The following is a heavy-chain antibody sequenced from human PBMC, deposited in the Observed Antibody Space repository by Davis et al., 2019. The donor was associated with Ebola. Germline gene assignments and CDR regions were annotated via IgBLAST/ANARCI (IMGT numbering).Heavy chain of an antibody. V-gene: IGHV1-46*01. CDR3: ARSRGSGYDYYYYGMDV. J-gene: IGHJ6*02. Sequence: ASVKVSCKASGYTFTSYYMHWVRQAPGQGLEWMGIINPSGGSTSYAQKFQGRVTMTRDTSTSTVYMELSSLRSEDTAVYYCARSRGSGYDYYYYGMDVWGQGTTVTVSS. D-gene: IGHD5-12*01. CDR2: INPSGGST. CDR1: GYTFTSYY.